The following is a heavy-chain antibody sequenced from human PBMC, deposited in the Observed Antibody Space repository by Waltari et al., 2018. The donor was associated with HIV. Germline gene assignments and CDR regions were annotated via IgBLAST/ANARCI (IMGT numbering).Heavy chain of an antibody. CDR1: GFTFGAYV. V-gene: IGHV3-49*03. D-gene: IGHD3-3*01. CDR3: TRDGLYYDFWSGYPGY. CDR2: IRSKAYGGTT. J-gene: IGHJ4*02. Sequence: EVQLVESGGGLVQPGRSLRLSCTASGFTFGAYVMSWFRQAPGRGLEWGGFIRSKAYGGTTEDAASAKGRVTISRYDSKSIAYLQMNSLKTEDTAVYYCTRDGLYYDFWSGYPGYWGQGTLVTVSS.